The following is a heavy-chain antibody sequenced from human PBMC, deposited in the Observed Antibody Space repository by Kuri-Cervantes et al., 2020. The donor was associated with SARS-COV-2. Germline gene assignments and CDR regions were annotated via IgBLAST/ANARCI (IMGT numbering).Heavy chain of an antibody. CDR2: IYYSGST. J-gene: IGHJ4*02. Sequence: SETLSLTCTVSGGSISSGDHYWTWIRQPPGKGLEWLGYIYYSGSTYYNPSLKSRVTISVDTSKNQFSLKLSSVTAADTAVYYCARSVGSSGWFDYWGQGTLVTVSS. D-gene: IGHD6-19*01. CDR3: ARSVGSSGWFDY. V-gene: IGHV4-30-4*01. CDR1: GGSISSGDHY.